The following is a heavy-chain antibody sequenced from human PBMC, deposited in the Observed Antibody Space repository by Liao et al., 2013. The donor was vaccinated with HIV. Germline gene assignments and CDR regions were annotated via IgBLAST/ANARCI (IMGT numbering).Heavy chain of an antibody. V-gene: IGHV4-4*07. Sequence: QVLLQESGPGQVKPSETLSLTCTVSGGSITNYYWSWIRQSAGKGLEWIGRIYSSGSTNYNPSFKSRITISVDTSKKQFSLKVSSVTAADTAVYYCARWFGNNYGVDSWGQGTLVTVSS. J-gene: IGHJ4*02. CDR2: IYSSGST. CDR1: GGSITNYY. D-gene: IGHD5-24*01. CDR3: ARWFGNNYGVDS.